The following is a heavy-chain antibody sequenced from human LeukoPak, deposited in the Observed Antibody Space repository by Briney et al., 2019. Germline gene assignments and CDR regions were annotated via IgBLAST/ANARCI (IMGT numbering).Heavy chain of an antibody. CDR2: IIPIFGTA. Sequence: GASVKVSCKASGGTFSSYAISWVRQDPGQGLEWMGGIIPIFGTANYAQKFQGRVTITADESTSTAYMELSSLRSEDTAVYYCARAPDDYDFWSGPFDYWGRGTLVTVSS. D-gene: IGHD3-3*01. CDR1: GGTFSSYA. V-gene: IGHV1-69*13. J-gene: IGHJ4*02. CDR3: ARAPDDYDFWSGPFDY.